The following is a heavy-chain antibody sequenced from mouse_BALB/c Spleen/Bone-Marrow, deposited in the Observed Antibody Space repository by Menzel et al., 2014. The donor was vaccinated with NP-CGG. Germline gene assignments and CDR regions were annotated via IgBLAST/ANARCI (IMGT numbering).Heavy chain of an antibody. CDR3: ARGDLLRGFAY. J-gene: IGHJ3*01. CDR2: ISSGSSTI. D-gene: IGHD1-1*01. Sequence: EVKLMESGGGLVQPGGSRKLSCAASGFTFSSFGMHWVRQAPEKGLEWVAYISSGSSTIYYADTVKGRFTISRDNPKNTLFLQMTSPRSEDTAMYYCARGDLLRGFAYWGQGTLVTVSA. CDR1: GFTFSSFG. V-gene: IGHV5-17*02.